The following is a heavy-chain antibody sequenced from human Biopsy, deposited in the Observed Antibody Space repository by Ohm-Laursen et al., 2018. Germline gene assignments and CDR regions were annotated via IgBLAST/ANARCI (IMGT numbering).Heavy chain of an antibody. CDR3: ATELLPPGVGGPWLDS. V-gene: IGHV3-21*06. CDR1: GVTLSGYG. CDR2: ISASRSYI. Sequence: GSLRLSCTASGVTLSGYGMNWVRQAPGKGLEWVSSISASRSYIHYADSVKGRFTVSRDNTKNSLYLQMNSLRAADTAIYYCATELLPPGVGGPWLDSWGQGTPVTVSS. D-gene: IGHD3-10*01. J-gene: IGHJ5*01.